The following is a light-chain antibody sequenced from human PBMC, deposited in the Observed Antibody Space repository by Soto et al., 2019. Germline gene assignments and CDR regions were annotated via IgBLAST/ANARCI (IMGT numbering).Light chain of an antibody. J-gene: IGLJ2*01. V-gene: IGLV2-14*01. CDR1: SSDIGAHTY. Sequence: QSALTQPASVSGSPGQSITISCTGTSSDIGAHTYVSWFQQHPGKAPKLMIYEVSNRPSGVSNRFSGSKSGNTASLTISGLQAEDEADYYCSSYTSSSTLVFGGGTKLTVL. CDR3: SSYTSSSTLV. CDR2: EVS.